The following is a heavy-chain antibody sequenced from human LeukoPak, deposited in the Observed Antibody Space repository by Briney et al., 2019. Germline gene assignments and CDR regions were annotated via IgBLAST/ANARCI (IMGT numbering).Heavy chain of an antibody. CDR3: AKGRTGFGAPMDAFDI. CDR1: GFTFSSYA. J-gene: IGHJ3*02. V-gene: IGHV3-30-3*01. D-gene: IGHD3-10*01. Sequence: GGSLRLSCAASGFTFSSYAMHWVRQAPGKGLEWVAVISYDGSNKYYADSVKGRFTISRDNSKNTLYLQMNSLRAEDTAVYYCAKGRTGFGAPMDAFDIWGQGTMVTVSS. CDR2: ISYDGSNK.